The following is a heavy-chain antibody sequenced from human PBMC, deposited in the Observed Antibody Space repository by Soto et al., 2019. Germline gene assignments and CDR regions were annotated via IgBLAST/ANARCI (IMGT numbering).Heavy chain of an antibody. CDR2: ISPYTGNT. Sequence: ASVKVSCKASGYTFTSHGISWVRQAPGQGLEWMGWISPYTGNTNYAQNLQGRVTMTTDTSTNTAYMELRSLRSDDTAVYYCARVPRAAGTVDYGAEGILVNGSS. CDR1: GYTFTSHG. V-gene: IGHV1-18*04. J-gene: IGHJ4*02. CDR3: ARVPRAAGTVDY. D-gene: IGHD6-13*01.